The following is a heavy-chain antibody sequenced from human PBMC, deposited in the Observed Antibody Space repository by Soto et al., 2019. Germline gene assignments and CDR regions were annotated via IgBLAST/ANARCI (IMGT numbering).Heavy chain of an antibody. V-gene: IGHV4-59*01. CDR1: GASISSYY. J-gene: IGHJ5*02. D-gene: IGHD3-9*01. CDR3: ARVPFVGYFDWLDP. Sequence: TLSLTCSVSGASISSYYWTWIRQPPGGGLEWIGYMHHTQGTNDNPSLRGRVHMSIDTSMNQFSLRLTSVTAADTAVYYCARVPFVGYFDWLDPWGHGTLVTVSS. CDR2: MHHTQGT.